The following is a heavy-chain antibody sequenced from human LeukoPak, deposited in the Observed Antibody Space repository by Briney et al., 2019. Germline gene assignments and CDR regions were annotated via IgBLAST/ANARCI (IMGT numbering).Heavy chain of an antibody. CDR2: INSDGSST. V-gene: IGHV3-74*01. D-gene: IGHD6-19*01. Sequence: GGSLRLSCAASGFTFSSYWMHWVRQAPGKGLVWVSRINSDGSSTSYADPVKGRFTISRDNAKNTLYLQMNSLRAEDTAVYYCARDQGYSSGWPFDYWGQGTLVTVSS. CDR3: ARDQGYSSGWPFDY. CDR1: GFTFSSYW. J-gene: IGHJ4*02.